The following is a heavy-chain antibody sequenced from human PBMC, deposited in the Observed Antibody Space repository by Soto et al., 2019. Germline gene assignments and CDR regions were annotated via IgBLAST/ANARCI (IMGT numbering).Heavy chain of an antibody. CDR1: GYTFTGYY. D-gene: IGHD3-16*01. CDR3: ARSLPSVSGGYIHPLDV. J-gene: IGHJ6*02. Sequence: AASVKVSCKASGYTFTGYYMHLVRQAPGQGLEWMGWINPNSGGTNYAQKFQGWVTMTRDTSISTAYMELSRLRSDDTAVYYCARSLPSVSGGYIHPLDVWGQGTTVTVSS. CDR2: INPNSGGT. V-gene: IGHV1-2*04.